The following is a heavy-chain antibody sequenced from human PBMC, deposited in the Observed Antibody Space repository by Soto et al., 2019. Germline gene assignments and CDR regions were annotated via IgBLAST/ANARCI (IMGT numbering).Heavy chain of an antibody. V-gene: IGHV3-33*01. CDR3: ARDRSSSSACFDP. D-gene: IGHD6-6*01. CDR2: IWYDGSNK. J-gene: IGHJ5*02. Sequence: QVQLVESGGGVVQPGRSLRLSCAASGFTFSSYGMHWVRQAPGKGLEWVAVIWYDGSNKYYADSVKGRFTISRDNSKNTLYLQMNSLRAEDTAVYYCARDRSSSSACFDPWGQGTLVTVSS. CDR1: GFTFSSYG.